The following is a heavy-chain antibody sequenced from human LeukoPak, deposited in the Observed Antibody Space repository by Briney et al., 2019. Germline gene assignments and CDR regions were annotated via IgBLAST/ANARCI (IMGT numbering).Heavy chain of an antibody. CDR1: GYSFTSYW. J-gene: IGHJ4*02. D-gene: IGHD2-8*01. Sequence: GESLKISCKGSGYSFTSYWIGWVRQMPGKGLEWMGIIYPGDSDTRYSPSFQGQVTISADKSISTAHLQWSSLKASDTAMYYCARLGKGYCTNGVCFNFDYWGQGTLVTVSS. CDR2: IYPGDSDT. CDR3: ARLGKGYCTNGVCFNFDY. V-gene: IGHV5-51*01.